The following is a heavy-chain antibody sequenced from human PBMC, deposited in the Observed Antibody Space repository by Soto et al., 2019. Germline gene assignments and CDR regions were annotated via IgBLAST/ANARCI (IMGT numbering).Heavy chain of an antibody. CDR3: AKDGYGDYVGGAY. CDR1: GFTFSTSA. V-gene: IGHV3-23*01. Sequence: EVQLLESGGGLVQPGGSLRLSCAASGFTFSTSAMNWVRQAPGKGLEWVSTISGSGGDTYYADSVKGRFTISRDNSKNTLCLQMNSLRAEDTAVYHCAKDGYGDYVGGAYWGQGTLVTVSS. CDR2: ISGSGGDT. D-gene: IGHD4-17*01. J-gene: IGHJ4*02.